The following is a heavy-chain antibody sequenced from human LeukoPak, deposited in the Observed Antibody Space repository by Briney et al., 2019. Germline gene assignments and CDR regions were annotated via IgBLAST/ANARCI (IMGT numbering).Heavy chain of an antibody. Sequence: ASVKVSCKASGGTFSSYAISWVRQAPGQGLERMRGIIPIFGTANYAQKFQGRVTITADESTSTAYMELSSLRSEDTAVYYCARRVGDSSGYYSYYYYYGMDVWGQGTTVTVSS. CDR1: GGTFSSYA. CDR2: IIPIFGTA. V-gene: IGHV1-69*13. CDR3: ARRVGDSSGYYSYYYYYGMDV. D-gene: IGHD3-22*01. J-gene: IGHJ6*02.